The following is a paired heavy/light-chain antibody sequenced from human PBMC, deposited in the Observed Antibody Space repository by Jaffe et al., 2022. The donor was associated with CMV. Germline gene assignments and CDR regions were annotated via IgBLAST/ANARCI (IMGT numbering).Heavy chain of an antibody. D-gene: IGHD6-19*01. CDR2: IKSKTDGGTT. V-gene: IGHV3-15*01. Sequence: EVQLVESGGGLVKPGGSLRLSCAASGFTFSNAWMSWVRQAPGKGLEWVGRIKSKTDGGTTDYAAPVKGRFTISRDDSKNTLYLQMNSLKTEDTAVYYCTVDNHFQHPGIAVAGFHWGQGTLVTVSS. J-gene: IGHJ4*02. CDR3: TVDNHFQHPGIAVAGFH. CDR1: GFTFSNAW.
Light chain of an antibody. V-gene: IGLV3-10*01. Sequence: SYELTQPPSVSVSPGQTARITCSGDALPKKYAYWYQQKSGQAPVLVIYEDSKRPSGIPERFSGSSSGTMATLTISGAQVEDEADYYCYSTDSSGNHRGVFGGGTKLTVL. CDR2: EDS. CDR1: ALPKKY. J-gene: IGLJ2*01. CDR3: YSTDSSGNHRGV.